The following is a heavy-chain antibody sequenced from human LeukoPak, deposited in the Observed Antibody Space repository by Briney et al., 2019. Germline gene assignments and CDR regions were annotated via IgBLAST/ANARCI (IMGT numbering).Heavy chain of an antibody. CDR1: GGSISSSSYY. D-gene: IGHD2-15*01. CDR2: IYYSGST. Sequence: SEALSLTCAVSGGSISSSSYYWGWIRQPPGKGLERIGSIYYSGSTYYNPSLKSRVTISVDTSKNQFSLKLSSVTAADTAVYYCARDSAWSVVDWGQGTLVTVSS. J-gene: IGHJ4*02. V-gene: IGHV4-39*07. CDR3: ARDSAWSVVD.